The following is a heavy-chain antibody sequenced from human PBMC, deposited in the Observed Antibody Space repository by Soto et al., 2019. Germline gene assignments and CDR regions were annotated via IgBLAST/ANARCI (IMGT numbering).Heavy chain of an antibody. V-gene: IGHV3-23*01. Sequence: GGSLRLSCAASGFTFSSYAMSWVRQAPGKGLEWVSAISGSGGSTYYADSVKGRFTISRDNSKNTLYLQMNSLRAEDTAVYYCAKDSRLLWFGELFNWFDPWGQGTLVTVSS. CDR1: GFTFSSYA. J-gene: IGHJ5*02. D-gene: IGHD3-10*01. CDR2: ISGSGGST. CDR3: AKDSRLLWFGELFNWFDP.